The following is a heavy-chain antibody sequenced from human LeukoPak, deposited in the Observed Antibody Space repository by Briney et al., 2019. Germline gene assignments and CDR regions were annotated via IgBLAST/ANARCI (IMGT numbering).Heavy chain of an antibody. J-gene: IGHJ4*02. CDR2: ISSDGSST. V-gene: IGHV3-74*01. CDR3: ARVPGGGATVSFDY. Sequence: TGGSLRLSCAASGFTFSTYWMHWVRQAPGKGLLWVSRISSDGSSTSYADSVKGRLTISRDNARNTLYLQMSSLRAEDTAVYYCARVPGGGATVSFDYWGQGTLVTVSS. D-gene: IGHD1-26*01. CDR1: GFTFSTYW.